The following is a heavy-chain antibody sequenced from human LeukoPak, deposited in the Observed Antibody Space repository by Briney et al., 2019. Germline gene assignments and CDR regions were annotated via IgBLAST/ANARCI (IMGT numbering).Heavy chain of an antibody. D-gene: IGHD6-13*01. Sequence: KASETLSLTCAVYGGSFSGYYWSWIRQPPGKGLEWIGEINHSGSTNYNPSLKSRVTISVDTSKNQFSLKLSSVTAADTAVYYCARDSRIAAAGTGGYYYYMDVWGKGTTVTISS. J-gene: IGHJ6*03. V-gene: IGHV4-34*01. CDR2: INHSGST. CDR1: GGSFSGYY. CDR3: ARDSRIAAAGTGGYYYYMDV.